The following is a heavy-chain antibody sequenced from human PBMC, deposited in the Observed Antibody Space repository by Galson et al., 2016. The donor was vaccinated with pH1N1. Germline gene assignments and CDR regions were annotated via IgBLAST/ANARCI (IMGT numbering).Heavy chain of an antibody. CDR3: ARDEGFCRSISCLDIAH. Sequence: SLRLSCAASGFSFSVFGMHWVRQAPGKGLEWMGFIASDERNTYYGDSAKGRFTISKDKSKNTLYLQMNSLRPEDTALYYCARDEGFCRSISCLDIAHGGQGILVTVSS. CDR1: GFSFSVFG. CDR2: IASDERNT. V-gene: IGHV3-30*02. J-gene: IGHJ4*02. D-gene: IGHD2-2*01.